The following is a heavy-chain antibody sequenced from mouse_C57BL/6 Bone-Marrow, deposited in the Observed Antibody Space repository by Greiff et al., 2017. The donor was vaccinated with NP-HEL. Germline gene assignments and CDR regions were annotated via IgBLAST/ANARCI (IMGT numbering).Heavy chain of an antibody. J-gene: IGHJ3*01. V-gene: IGHV5-6*01. Sequence: EVQVVESGGDLVKPGGSLKLSCAASGFTFSSYGMSWVRKTPDKRLEWVATISSGGSYTYYPDSVKGRFTISRDKAKNTLYLQMSSLKSEDTAMYYCARPNWDRAYWGQGTLVTVSA. CDR1: GFTFSSYG. D-gene: IGHD4-1*01. CDR2: ISSGGSYT. CDR3: ARPNWDRAY.